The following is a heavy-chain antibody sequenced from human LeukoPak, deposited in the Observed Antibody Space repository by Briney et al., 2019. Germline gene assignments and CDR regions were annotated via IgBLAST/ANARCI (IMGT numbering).Heavy chain of an antibody. Sequence: GGSLRLSCAASRFTFSSYGIHWVRQAPGKGLEWVAVISYDGSNKYYADSVKGRFTISRDNSKNTLYLQMNSLRAEDTAVYYCARAPVDTAMAAPDDYYFDYWGQGTLVTVFS. CDR1: RFTFSSYG. V-gene: IGHV3-30*19. CDR3: ARAPVDTAMAAPDDYYFDY. J-gene: IGHJ4*02. CDR2: ISYDGSNK. D-gene: IGHD5-18*01.